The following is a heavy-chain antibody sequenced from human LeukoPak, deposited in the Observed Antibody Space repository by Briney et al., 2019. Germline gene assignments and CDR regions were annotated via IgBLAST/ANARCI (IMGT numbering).Heavy chain of an antibody. CDR2: IDWDDDK. J-gene: IGHJ2*01. D-gene: IGHD4-17*01. CDR3: ARSGPMTTVTKSRNWYFDL. V-gene: IGHV2-70*11. Sequence: SGPALVKPTQTLTLTCTFSGFSLSTSGMCVSWIRQPPGKALEWLARIDWDDDKYYSTSLKTRLTISKDTSKNQVVLTMTNMDPVDTATYYCARSGPMTTVTKSRNWYFDLWGRGTLVTVSS. CDR1: GFSLSTSGMC.